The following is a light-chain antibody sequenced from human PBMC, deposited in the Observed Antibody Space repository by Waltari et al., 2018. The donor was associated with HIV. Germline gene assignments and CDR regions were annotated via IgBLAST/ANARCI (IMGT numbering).Light chain of an antibody. Sequence: QSALTQPASVSGSPGQSVTISCTATTSDFGRYTPVSWYQQHPGNLPKVIIYEVTSRPSGVPHRFSGSKSGNTASLTISGLQAEDEAIYYCSTHTTTDTLIFGGGTKLTVL. CDR1: TSDFGRYTP. CDR3: STHTTTDTLI. J-gene: IGLJ2*01. V-gene: IGLV2-14*03. CDR2: EVT.